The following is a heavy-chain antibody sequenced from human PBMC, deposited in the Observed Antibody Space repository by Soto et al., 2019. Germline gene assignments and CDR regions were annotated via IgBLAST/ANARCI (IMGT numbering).Heavy chain of an antibody. V-gene: IGHV3-74*01. CDR3: AKGRSYYYYYGVDV. Sequence: GGSLRLSCAASGFTFSSYWMHWVRQAPGKGMMWVSRLNSDGSSTSYADSVKGRFTISRDNAKNPLYLQMNSLRAEDTALYYCAKGRSYYYYYGVDVWGQGTTVTVSS. CDR1: GFTFSSYW. CDR2: LNSDGSST. J-gene: IGHJ6*02.